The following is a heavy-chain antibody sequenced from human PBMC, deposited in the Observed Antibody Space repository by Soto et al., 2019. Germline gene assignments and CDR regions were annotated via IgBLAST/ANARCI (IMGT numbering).Heavy chain of an antibody. CDR3: ARQGITMIVVVITDNWFDP. CDR2: IYNSGST. Sequence: SETLSLTCSVSGGSISSSNYYWGWIRQPPGKGLEWIGSIYNSGSTYYNPSLKSRVTISVETSKNQFSLKLSSVTAADTAVYYCARQGITMIVVVITDNWFDPWGQGTLVTVS. CDR1: GGSISSSNYY. V-gene: IGHV4-39*01. J-gene: IGHJ5*02. D-gene: IGHD3-22*01.